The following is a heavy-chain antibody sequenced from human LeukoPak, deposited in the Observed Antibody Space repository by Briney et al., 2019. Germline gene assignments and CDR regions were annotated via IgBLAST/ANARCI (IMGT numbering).Heavy chain of an antibody. CDR2: INHGGGT. Sequence: SETLSLTCAVYGGSFSDYYWNWIRQSPGKGLEWIGEINHGGGTNYNPSLKSRATISVDTSKKQFSLNLSSVTAADTAVYYCTRGEDGTGDYRPTYFDSWGQGTLVTVSS. V-gene: IGHV4-34*01. D-gene: IGHD4-17*01. CDR3: TRGEDGTGDYRPTYFDS. J-gene: IGHJ4*02. CDR1: GGSFSDYY.